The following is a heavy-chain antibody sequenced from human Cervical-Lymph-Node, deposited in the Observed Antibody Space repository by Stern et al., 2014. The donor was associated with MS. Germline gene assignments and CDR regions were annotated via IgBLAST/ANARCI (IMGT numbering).Heavy chain of an antibody. J-gene: IGHJ2*01. CDR3: ARVSSRNYVSRPMDWYCDL. D-gene: IGHD3-16*01. Sequence: VQLVESGGGLVKPGGSLRLSCAASGFNFRDSYMSWIRQAPGKGLEWVSCISEDGTGIFHSGSALGRFTVSRDNAKNSLYLQMDSLRVEDTAVYYCARVSSRNYVSRPMDWYCDLWGRGSLVTVSS. CDR1: GFNFRDSY. V-gene: IGHV3-11*01. CDR2: ISEDGTGI.